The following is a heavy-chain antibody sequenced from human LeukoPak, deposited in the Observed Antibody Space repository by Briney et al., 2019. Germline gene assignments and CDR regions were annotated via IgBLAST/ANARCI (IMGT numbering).Heavy chain of an antibody. V-gene: IGHV4-30-2*01. D-gene: IGHD3-9*01. CDR3: ARDNDRANYFDY. CDR2: IYHSGST. CDR1: GGSISSCGYS. Sequence: SQTLSLTCAVSGGSISSCGYSWSWIRPPPGKGLVWVGYIYHSGSTYYTPSLKSRITISVDRSKNQFPLKLSSVTAADTAVYYCARDNDRANYFDYWGQGTLVTVSS. J-gene: IGHJ4*02.